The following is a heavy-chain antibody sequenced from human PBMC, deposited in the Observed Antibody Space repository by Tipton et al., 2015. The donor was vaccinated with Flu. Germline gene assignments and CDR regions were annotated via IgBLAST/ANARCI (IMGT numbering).Heavy chain of an antibody. CDR2: ISSSSSYI. Sequence: SLRLSCAASGFTFSSYSMNWVRQAPGKGLEWVSSISSSSSYIYYADSVKGRSTISRDNAKNSLYLQMNSLRAEDTAVYYCARQGFWSGYLGDAFDIWGQGTMVTVSS. V-gene: IGHV3-21*01. CDR1: GFTFSSYS. J-gene: IGHJ3*02. CDR3: ARQGFWSGYLGDAFDI. D-gene: IGHD3-3*01.